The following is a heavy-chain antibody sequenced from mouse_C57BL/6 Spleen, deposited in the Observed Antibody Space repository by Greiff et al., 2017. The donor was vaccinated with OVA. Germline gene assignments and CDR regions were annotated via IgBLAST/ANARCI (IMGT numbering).Heavy chain of an antibody. D-gene: IGHD2-3*01. J-gene: IGHJ1*03. Sequence: QVQLQQPGAELVKPGASVKLSCKASGYTFTSYWMHWVKQRPGRGLEWIGRIDPNSGGTKYNEKFQSKATLTVDKPSSTAYMQLSSLTSEDSAVDYWARDGYYPYWYFDVWGTGTTVTVSA. V-gene: IGHV1-72*01. CDR2: IDPNSGGT. CDR1: GYTFTSYW. CDR3: ARDGYYPYWYFDV.